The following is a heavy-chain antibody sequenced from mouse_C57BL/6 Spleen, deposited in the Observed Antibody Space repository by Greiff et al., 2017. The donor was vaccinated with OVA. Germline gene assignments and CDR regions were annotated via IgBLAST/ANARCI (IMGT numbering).Heavy chain of an antibody. CDR2: INPGSGGT. V-gene: IGHV1-54*01. D-gene: IGHD3-2*02. Sequence: VQLQQSGAELVRPGTSVKVSCKASGYAFTNYLIEWVKQRPGQGLEWIGVINPGSGGTNYNQKFQGKATLTADKSSSTAYMQLSSLTSEDSAVYFCARKDSSGLDYWGQGTTLTVSS. CDR1: GYAFTNYL. J-gene: IGHJ2*01. CDR3: ARKDSSGLDY.